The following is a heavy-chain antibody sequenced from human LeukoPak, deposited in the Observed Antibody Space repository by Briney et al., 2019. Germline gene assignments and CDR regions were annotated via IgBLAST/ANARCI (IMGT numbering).Heavy chain of an antibody. CDR1: GGSISIGDYY. Sequence: PSETLSLTCTVSGGSISIGDYYWSWIRQPPGKGLEWIGYIYYSGSTYYNPSLKSRVTISVDTSKNQFSLKLSSVTAADTAVYYCAREAVGYKEMATIYWGQGTLVTVSS. CDR3: AREAVGYKEMATIY. D-gene: IGHD5-24*01. CDR2: IYYSGST. J-gene: IGHJ4*02. V-gene: IGHV4-30-4*08.